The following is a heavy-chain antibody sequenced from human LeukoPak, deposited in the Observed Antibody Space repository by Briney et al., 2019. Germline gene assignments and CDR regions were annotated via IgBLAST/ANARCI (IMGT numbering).Heavy chain of an antibody. D-gene: IGHD4-17*01. Sequence: ASVKVSCKVSGYTLTELSMHWVRQAPGKGLEWMGGFDPEDGETIYAQKFQGRVTMIEDTSTDTAYMELSSLRSEDTAVYYCATEKVTTAYYYYYGMDVWGQGTTVTVSS. CDR3: ATEKVTTAYYYYYGMDV. CDR1: GYTLTELS. J-gene: IGHJ6*02. V-gene: IGHV1-24*01. CDR2: FDPEDGET.